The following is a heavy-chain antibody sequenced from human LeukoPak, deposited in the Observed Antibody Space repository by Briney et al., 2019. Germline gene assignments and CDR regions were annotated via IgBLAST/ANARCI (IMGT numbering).Heavy chain of an antibody. CDR2: IIPIFGTA. CDR3: ATVVGDPAAGTFGWFDP. J-gene: IGHJ5*02. Sequence: SVKVSCKASGGTFSSYAISWVRQAPGQGLEWMGGIIPIFGTANYAQKFQGRVTITTDESTSTAYMELSSLRSEDTAVYYCATVVGDPAAGTFGWFDPWGQGTLVTVSP. V-gene: IGHV1-69*05. D-gene: IGHD6-13*01. CDR1: GGTFSSYA.